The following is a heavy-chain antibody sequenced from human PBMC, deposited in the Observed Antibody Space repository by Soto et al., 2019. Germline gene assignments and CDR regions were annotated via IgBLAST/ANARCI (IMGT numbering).Heavy chain of an antibody. D-gene: IGHD2-15*01. CDR1: RFAFWGDW. V-gene: IGHV3-7*01. J-gene: IGHJ4*02. CDR2: IKQDGSKA. Sequence: LXLSCVASRFAFWGDWMSWVRQAPWKGLEWVANIKQDGSKAQYLESLRGRFTISRDNSKSSVYLQMNSLRAEDTALYYCARDFYGGFSYGPGDSWGQGTLVTVSS. CDR3: ARDFYGGFSYGPGDS.